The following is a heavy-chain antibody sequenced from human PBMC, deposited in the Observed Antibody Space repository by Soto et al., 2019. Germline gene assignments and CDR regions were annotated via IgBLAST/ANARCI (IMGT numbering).Heavy chain of an antibody. CDR3: ARVIYRGDWLPFDY. CDR2: IDWDDDK. Sequence: KSGPTLVNPTQTLTLTCTFSGFSLSTSGMCVSWIRQPPGKALEWLALIDWDDDKYYSTSLKTRLTISKDTSKNQVVLTMTNMDPVDTATYFCARVIYRGDWLPFDYWGQGTLVTVSS. J-gene: IGHJ4*02. CDR1: GFSLSTSGMC. V-gene: IGHV2-70*01. D-gene: IGHD5-12*01.